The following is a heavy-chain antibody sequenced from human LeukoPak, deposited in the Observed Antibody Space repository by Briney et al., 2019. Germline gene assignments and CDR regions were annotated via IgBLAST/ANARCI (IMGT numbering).Heavy chain of an antibody. Sequence: TSETLSLTCTVSGGSITSSNWWSWVRQPPGKGLEWIGEIYHSGSTSYQPSLKSRVTMSVDKSKDQFSLKLSSVTAADTAVYYCVKRGNVANFDSWGQGILVTVSS. J-gene: IGHJ4*02. D-gene: IGHD5-12*01. CDR1: GGSITSSNW. V-gene: IGHV4-4*02. CDR3: VKRGNVANFDS. CDR2: IYHSGST.